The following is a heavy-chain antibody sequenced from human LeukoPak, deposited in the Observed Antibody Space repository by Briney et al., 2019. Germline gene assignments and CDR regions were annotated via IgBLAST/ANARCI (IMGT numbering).Heavy chain of an antibody. V-gene: IGHV3-30*18. D-gene: IGHD3-22*01. CDR1: GFTFSSYG. CDR3: AKDVIGSSGYFDY. J-gene: IGHJ4*02. CDR2: ISYDGSNK. Sequence: GGSLRLSCAASGFTFSSYGMHWVRQAPGKGLEWVAVISYDGSNKYYADSVKGRFTISRDNSKNTLYLQMNSLRAEDTAVYYCAKDVIGSSGYFDYWGQGTLVTVSS.